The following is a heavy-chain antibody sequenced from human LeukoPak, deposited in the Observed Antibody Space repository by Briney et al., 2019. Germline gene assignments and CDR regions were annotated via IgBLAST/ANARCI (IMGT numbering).Heavy chain of an antibody. D-gene: IGHD6-6*01. V-gene: IGHV1-46*01. Sequence: GESLKISCKASGYTFTSYYMHWVRQAPGQGLEWMGIINPSGGSTSYAQKFQGRVTMTRDTSTSTVYMELSSLRSEDTAVYYCARDPPRRYSSSSLMNYYYGMDVWGQGTTVTVSS. J-gene: IGHJ6*02. CDR2: INPSGGST. CDR1: GYTFTSYY. CDR3: ARDPPRRYSSSSLMNYYYGMDV.